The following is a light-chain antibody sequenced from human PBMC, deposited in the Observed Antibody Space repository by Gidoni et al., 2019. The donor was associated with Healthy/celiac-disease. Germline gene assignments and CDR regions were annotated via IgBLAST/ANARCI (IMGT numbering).Light chain of an antibody. CDR3: QQYGSSPLT. Sequence: EIVLTQSPGTLSLSPGERATLSCRASQSVSSSYLACYQQKPGQAPRLLIYGASSRATGILDRFSGSGSGTDFTLTISRLEPEDFAVYYCQQYGSSPLTFGGGTKVEIK. V-gene: IGKV3-20*01. CDR1: QSVSSSY. CDR2: GAS. J-gene: IGKJ4*01.